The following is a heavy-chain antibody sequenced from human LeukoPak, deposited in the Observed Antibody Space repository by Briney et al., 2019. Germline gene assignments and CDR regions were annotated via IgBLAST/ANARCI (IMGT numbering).Heavy chain of an antibody. CDR3: VRYRGLGRGFDP. CDR1: GGYISSFYW. D-gene: IGHD3-10*01. J-gene: IGHJ5*02. CDR2: IYHSGTT. V-gene: IGHV4-4*02. Sequence: SETLSLTCAVSGGYISSFYWWSWVRQPPGKGLEWIGEIYHSGTTNSNPSLKSRVAISVDKSNNQFSLRLSSVTAADTAVYYCVRYRGLGRGFDPWGQGTLVTVSS.